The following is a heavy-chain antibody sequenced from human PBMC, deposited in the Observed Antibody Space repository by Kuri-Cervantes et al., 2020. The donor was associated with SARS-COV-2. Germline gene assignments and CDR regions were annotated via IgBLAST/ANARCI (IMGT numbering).Heavy chain of an antibody. V-gene: IGHV4-39*07. CDR1: GGSINSSSFY. D-gene: IGHD3-3*01. CDR3: ARTNTIFGVAIWGWFDP. J-gene: IGHJ5*02. CDR2: IYYSGSP. Sequence: GSLRLSCSVSGGSINSSSFYWGWIRQPPGKGLEWIGMIYYSGSPYYNPSLKSRVTISVDTPENLYSLKVNSVTAADTAVYYCARTNTIFGVAIWGWFDPWGQGTLVTVSS.